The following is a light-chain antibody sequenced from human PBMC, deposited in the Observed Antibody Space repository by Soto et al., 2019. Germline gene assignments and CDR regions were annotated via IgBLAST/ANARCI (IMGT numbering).Light chain of an antibody. Sequence: DIQITHSPCARSASVGERGTSTCRASQSISSYLNWYQQKPGKAPKLLIYAASSLQSGVPSRFSGSGSGTDFTLTIRGLQPEDFATYYCQQGYSTITFGQGTQLEIK. J-gene: IGKJ5*01. CDR3: QQGYSTIT. CDR2: AAS. V-gene: IGKV1-39*01. CDR1: QSISSY.